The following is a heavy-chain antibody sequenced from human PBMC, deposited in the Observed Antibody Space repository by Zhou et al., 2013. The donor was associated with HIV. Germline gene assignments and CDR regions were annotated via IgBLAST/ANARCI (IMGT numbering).Heavy chain of an antibody. J-gene: IGHJ5*02. CDR3: ARANIVVVPAARYNWFDP. V-gene: IGHV1-69*05. Sequence: QVQLVQSGAEVKKPGSSVKVSCKASGGTFSSYAISWVRQAPGQGLEWMGGIIPIFGTANYAQKFQGRVTITTDESTSTAYMELSSLRSEDTAVYYCARANIVVVPAARYNWFDPWGQGTLVTVSS. CDR2: IIPIFGTA. D-gene: IGHD2-2*01. CDR1: GGTFSSYA.